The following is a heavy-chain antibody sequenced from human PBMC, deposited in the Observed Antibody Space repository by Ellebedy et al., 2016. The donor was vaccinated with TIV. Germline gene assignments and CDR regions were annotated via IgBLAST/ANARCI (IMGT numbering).Heavy chain of an antibody. D-gene: IGHD6-13*01. V-gene: IGHV4-38-2*01. CDR1: GGSFSGYY. Sequence: SETLSLTXAVYGGSFSGYYWGWIRQPPGKGLEWIGSIYHSGSTYYNPSLKSRVTISVDTSKNQFSLKLSSVTAADTAVYYCARVQISSSWYYYYYYGMDVWGQGTTVTVSS. CDR3: ARVQISSSWYYYYYYGMDV. J-gene: IGHJ6*02. CDR2: IYHSGST.